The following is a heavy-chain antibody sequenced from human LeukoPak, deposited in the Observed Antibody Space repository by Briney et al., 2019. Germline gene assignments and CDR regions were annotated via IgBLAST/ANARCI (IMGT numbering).Heavy chain of an antibody. Sequence: ASVKVSCKAYGHTFSGYYVHWVRQAPGQGLEYMGWINGYSGDTNSAQKFQGRVTMTRDTSISTAYMELSRLRSDDTAVYYCARDTVTTPAYYGMDVWGQGTTVTVSS. CDR3: ARDTVTTPAYYGMDV. CDR2: INGYSGDT. CDR1: GHTFSGYY. J-gene: IGHJ6*02. V-gene: IGHV1-2*02. D-gene: IGHD4-17*01.